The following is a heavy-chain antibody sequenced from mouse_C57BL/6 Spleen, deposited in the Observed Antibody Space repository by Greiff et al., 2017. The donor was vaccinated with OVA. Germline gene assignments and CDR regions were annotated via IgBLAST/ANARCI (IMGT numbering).Heavy chain of an antibody. D-gene: IGHD2-5*01. Sequence: EVQVVESGEGLVKPGGSLKLSCAASGFTFSSYAMSWVRQTPEKRLEWVAYISSGGDYIYYADTVKGRFTISRDNARNTLYLQMSSLKSEDTAMYYCTRSYSSNWYFDVWGTGTTVTVSS. CDR3: TRSYSSNWYFDV. J-gene: IGHJ1*03. CDR1: GFTFSSYA. CDR2: ISSGGDYI. V-gene: IGHV5-9-1*02.